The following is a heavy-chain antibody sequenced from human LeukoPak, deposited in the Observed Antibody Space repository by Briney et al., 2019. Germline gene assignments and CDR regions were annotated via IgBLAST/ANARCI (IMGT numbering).Heavy chain of an antibody. CDR2: ITSSGGKT. J-gene: IGHJ4*02. Sequence: GGSLRLPCAASGFNFSGYAVAWVRQAPGKGLEGVSGITSSGGKTYHADSVQGRLTISRDNSKNTLYLQMNSLRAEDTAIYYCAKVYESGSGTFDYWGQGTLVTVSS. CDR1: GFNFSGYA. V-gene: IGHV3-23*01. D-gene: IGHD3-10*01. CDR3: AKVYESGSGTFDY.